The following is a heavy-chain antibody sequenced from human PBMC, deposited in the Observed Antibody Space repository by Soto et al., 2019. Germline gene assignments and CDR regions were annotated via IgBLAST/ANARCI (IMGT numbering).Heavy chain of an antibody. Sequence: QVQLVESGGGVVQPGRSLRLSCAASGFTFSSYGMHWVRQAPGKGLEWVAVIWYDGSNKYYADSVKGRFTISRDNSKNTLYLQMNSLRAEDTAVYYCARDGIGSVYGDPAEYFQHWGQGTLVTVSS. CDR3: ARDGIGSVYGDPAEYFQH. J-gene: IGHJ1*01. D-gene: IGHD4-17*01. V-gene: IGHV3-33*01. CDR2: IWYDGSNK. CDR1: GFTFSSYG.